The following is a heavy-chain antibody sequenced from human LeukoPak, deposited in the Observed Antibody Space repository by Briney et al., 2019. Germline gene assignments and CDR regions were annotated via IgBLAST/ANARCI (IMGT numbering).Heavy chain of an antibody. D-gene: IGHD6-19*01. Sequence: GGSLRLTCAASGFTFDDYAMHWVRQAPGKGLEWVSGISWNSGGIVYADSVKGRFTISRDNAKNSLYLQMNSLRAEDTALYYCAKDGYSSGWYYFDYWGQGTLVTVSS. CDR3: AKDGYSSGWYYFDY. V-gene: IGHV3-9*01. CDR1: GFTFDDYA. J-gene: IGHJ4*02. CDR2: ISWNSGGI.